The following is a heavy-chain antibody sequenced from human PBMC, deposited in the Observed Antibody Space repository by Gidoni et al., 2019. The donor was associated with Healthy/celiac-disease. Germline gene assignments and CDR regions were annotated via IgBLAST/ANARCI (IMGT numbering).Heavy chain of an antibody. CDR1: GGSISSSSYY. Sequence: QLQLQESGPGLVKPSETLSLTCPVSGGSISSSSYYWGWIRQPPGKGLEWIGSIYYSGSTYYNPSLKSRVTISVDTSKNQFSLKLSSVTAADTAVYYCARVRGGGDWFDPWGQGTLVTVSS. D-gene: IGHD2-21*01. J-gene: IGHJ5*02. CDR3: ARVRGGGDWFDP. CDR2: IYYSGST. V-gene: IGHV4-39*07.